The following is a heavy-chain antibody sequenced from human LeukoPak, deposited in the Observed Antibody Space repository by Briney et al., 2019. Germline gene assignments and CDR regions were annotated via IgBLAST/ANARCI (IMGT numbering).Heavy chain of an antibody. CDR2: ISSSSSYI. CDR1: GFTFSSYS. D-gene: IGHD6-13*01. V-gene: IGHV3-21*01. Sequence: PGGSLRLSCAASGFTFSSYSMNWVRQAPGKGLEWVSSISSSSSYIHYADSVKGRFTISRDNAKNSLYLQINSLRAEDTAVYYCARASSSWYYFDYWGQGTLVTVSS. J-gene: IGHJ4*02. CDR3: ARASSSWYYFDY.